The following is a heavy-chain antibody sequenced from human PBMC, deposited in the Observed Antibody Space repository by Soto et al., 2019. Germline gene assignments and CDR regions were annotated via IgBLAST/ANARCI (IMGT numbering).Heavy chain of an antibody. CDR1: GASISSFY. J-gene: IGHJ4*02. Sequence: SETLSLTCTVSGASISSFYWSWIRQPPGKGLEWTGYIYYSGSTNYNPSLKSRVTISVDTSKNQFSLKLSSVTAADTAVYYCARMDIGLVFYSFGYWGRGILVTVSS. D-gene: IGHD5-12*01. V-gene: IGHV4-59*01. CDR2: IYYSGST. CDR3: ARMDIGLVFYSFGY.